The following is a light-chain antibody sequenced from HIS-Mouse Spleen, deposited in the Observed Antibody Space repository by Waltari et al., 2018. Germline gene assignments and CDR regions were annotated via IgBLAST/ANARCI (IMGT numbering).Light chain of an antibody. CDR1: ALPKKY. V-gene: IGLV3-10*01. CDR3: YSTDSSGSHRV. J-gene: IGLJ2*01. CDR2: EDS. Sequence: SYELTQPPSVSVSPGQTARITCSVDALPKKYAYWYQQKSGQAPVLVIYEDSKRPSGIPERFSGSSSGTMATLTISGAQVEDEADYYCYSTDSSGSHRVFGGGTKLTVL.